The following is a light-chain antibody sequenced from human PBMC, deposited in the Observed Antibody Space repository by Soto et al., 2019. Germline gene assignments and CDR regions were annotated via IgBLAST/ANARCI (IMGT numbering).Light chain of an antibody. Sequence: QCVLTQPPSASGSPGQSVTISCTGTSSDVGGYNYVSWYQQHPGKAPKLMISEVSKRPSGVPDRFSGSKSGNTASLTVSGLQAEDEADYYCSSYAGTNNFVVFGGGTKVTVL. CDR3: SSYAGTNNFVV. CDR1: SSDVGGYNY. CDR2: EVS. V-gene: IGLV2-8*01. J-gene: IGLJ2*01.